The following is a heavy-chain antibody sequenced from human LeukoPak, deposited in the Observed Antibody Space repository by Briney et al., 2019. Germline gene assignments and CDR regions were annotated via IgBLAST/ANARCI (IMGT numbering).Heavy chain of an antibody. CDR3: ARDGRYCSSTSCYSLRYMDV. Sequence: GGSLRLSCAASGFTFSSYGMHWVRQAPGKGLEWVSSISSSSSYIYYADSVKGRFTISRDNAKNSLYLQMNSLRAEDTAVYYCARDGRYCSSTSCYSLRYMDVWGKGTTVTVSS. D-gene: IGHD2-2*02. CDR2: ISSSSSYI. J-gene: IGHJ6*03. V-gene: IGHV3-21*01. CDR1: GFTFSSYG.